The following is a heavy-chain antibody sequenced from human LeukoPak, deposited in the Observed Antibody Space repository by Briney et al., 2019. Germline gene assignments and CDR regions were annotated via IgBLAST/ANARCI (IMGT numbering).Heavy chain of an antibody. CDR3: AKVGQWLVPGDY. Sequence: PGGSLRLSCAASGFTFSSYWMHWVRQAPGKGLVWVSRINSDGSSTSYADSVKGRFTISRDNAKNTLYLQMNSLRAEDTAVYYCAKVGQWLVPGDYWGQGTLVTVSS. CDR2: INSDGSST. V-gene: IGHV3-74*01. D-gene: IGHD6-19*01. J-gene: IGHJ4*02. CDR1: GFTFSSYW.